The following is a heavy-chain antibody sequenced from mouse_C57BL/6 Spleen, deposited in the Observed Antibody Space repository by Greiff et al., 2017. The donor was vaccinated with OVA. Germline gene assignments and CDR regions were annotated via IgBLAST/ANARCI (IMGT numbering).Heavy chain of an antibody. V-gene: IGHV1-26*01. D-gene: IGHD2-5*01. Sequence: EVQLQQSGPELVKPGASVKISCKASGYTFTDYYMNWVKQSHGKSLEWIGDINPNNGGTSYNQKFKGKATLTVDKSSSTAYMELRSLTSEDSAVYYCARWNIVKGYFDVWGTGTTVTVSS. J-gene: IGHJ1*03. CDR2: INPNNGGT. CDR1: GYTFTDYY. CDR3: ARWNIVKGYFDV.